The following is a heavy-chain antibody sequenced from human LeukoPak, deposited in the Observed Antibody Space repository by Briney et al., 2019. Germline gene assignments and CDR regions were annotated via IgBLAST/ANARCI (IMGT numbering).Heavy chain of an antibody. CDR1: GFTFSSYD. D-gene: IGHD5-18*01. V-gene: IGHV3-13*04. Sequence: GGSLRLSCAASGFTFSSYDMHWVRHATGKGLEWVSAIGTAGDTYYPGSVKGRFTISRENAKNSLYLQMNSLRAGDTAVYYCARGGYSYGKPDAFDIWGQGTMVTVSS. J-gene: IGHJ3*02. CDR3: ARGGYSYGKPDAFDI. CDR2: IGTAGDT.